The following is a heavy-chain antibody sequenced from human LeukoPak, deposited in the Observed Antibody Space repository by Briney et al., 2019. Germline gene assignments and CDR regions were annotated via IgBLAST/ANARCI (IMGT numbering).Heavy chain of an antibody. V-gene: IGHV3-30*02. CDR2: IRYDGSNE. Sequence: GGSLRLSCAASGFTFSSYGMHWVRQAPGKGLEWVAFIRYDGSNEYYADSVKGRFTISRDNSKNTLYLQMNSLRAEDTAVYYCANLAYSGSYYFDYWGQGTLVTVSS. CDR3: ANLAYSGSYYFDY. J-gene: IGHJ4*02. CDR1: GFTFSSYG. D-gene: IGHD1-26*01.